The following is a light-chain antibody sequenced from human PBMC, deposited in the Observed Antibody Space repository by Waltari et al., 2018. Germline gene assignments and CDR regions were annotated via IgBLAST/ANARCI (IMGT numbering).Light chain of an antibody. CDR1: QSISCW. CDR2: KAS. V-gene: IGKV1-5*03. CDR3: QQYNSYSPYT. Sequence: DIQMTQSPSTLSASVGDRVTITCRASQSISCWLAWYQHKPGKAPKLLIYKASSLESGFPSRFSGSVSGTEFTLTISSLQPDDFATYYCQQYNSYSPYTFGQGTKLEIK. J-gene: IGKJ2*01.